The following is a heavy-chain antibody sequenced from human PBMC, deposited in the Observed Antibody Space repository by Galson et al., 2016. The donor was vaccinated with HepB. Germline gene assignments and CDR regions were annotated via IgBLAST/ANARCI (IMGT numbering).Heavy chain of an antibody. V-gene: IGHV3-21*06. CDR3: TGEPGRRSSLGVAAS. D-gene: IGHD3-10*01. CDR1: QFTFRDYA. J-gene: IGHJ5*02. CDR2: ISPTAWSK. Sequence: LGLSCAGSQFTFRDYAIHWVRQAPGKGLEWVSSISPTAWSKYYAGAVKGRFTISRDRGTSSVFLQMNSLRVEDTATYYCTGEPGRRSSLGVAASWGQGILVTVSA.